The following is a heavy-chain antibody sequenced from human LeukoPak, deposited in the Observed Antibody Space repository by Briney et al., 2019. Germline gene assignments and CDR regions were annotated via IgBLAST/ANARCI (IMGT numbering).Heavy chain of an antibody. CDR2: IYYSGST. Sequence: PSETLSLTCTVSGGSISSSSYYWVWIRQPPGKGLEWIGTIYYSGSTYYNPSLTSRVTISVDTSKNQFSLKLSSVTAADTGVYYCASLWQNSRFFDYWGQGTLVTVSS. V-gene: IGHV4-39*01. CDR1: GGSISSSSYY. CDR3: ASLWQNSRFFDY. J-gene: IGHJ4*02. D-gene: IGHD2/OR15-2a*01.